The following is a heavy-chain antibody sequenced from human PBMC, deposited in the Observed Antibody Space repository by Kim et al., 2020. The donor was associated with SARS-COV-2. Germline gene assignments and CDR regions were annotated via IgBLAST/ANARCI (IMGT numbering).Heavy chain of an antibody. CDR1: GFTFRNFA. CDR3: AKEQKEMAIGY. J-gene: IGHJ4*02. Sequence: GGSLRLSCAASGFTFRNFAMHWVRQAPGKGLEWVSLIWFDGSNEKYADSVKGRFTISRDNSKNMLFLQMNSLRAEDSAVYYCAKEQKEMAIGYWGQGTLVTVSS. V-gene: IGHV3-33*06. CDR2: IWFDGSNE.